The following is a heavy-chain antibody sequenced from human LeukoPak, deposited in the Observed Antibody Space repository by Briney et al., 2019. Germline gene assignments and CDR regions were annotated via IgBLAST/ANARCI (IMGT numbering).Heavy chain of an antibody. V-gene: IGHV4-59*01. D-gene: IGHD6-19*01. CDR1: GGSISSYY. Sequence: RSETLSLTCTVSGGSISSYYWSWIRQPPGKGLEWVGYIYYSGSTNYNPSLKSRVTISVDTSKNQFSLKLSSVTAADTAVYYCARPKVSGWYLGFDYWGQGTLVTVSS. CDR2: IYYSGST. CDR3: ARPKVSGWYLGFDY. J-gene: IGHJ4*02.